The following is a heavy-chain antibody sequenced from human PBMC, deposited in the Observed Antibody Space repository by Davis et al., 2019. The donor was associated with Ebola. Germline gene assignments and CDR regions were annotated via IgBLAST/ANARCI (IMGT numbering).Heavy chain of an antibody. V-gene: IGHV3-7*01. Sequence: GESLKISCAASGFSFSSYWMSWVRQAPGKGLEWVANIKQDGSEKYYVDSVEGRFTISRDNAKNSLYLQMNSLRAEDTAVYYCARGPSTGNSFSYWGQGTLVTASS. J-gene: IGHJ4*02. D-gene: IGHD6-13*01. CDR2: IKQDGSEK. CDR1: GFSFSSYW. CDR3: ARGPSTGNSFSY.